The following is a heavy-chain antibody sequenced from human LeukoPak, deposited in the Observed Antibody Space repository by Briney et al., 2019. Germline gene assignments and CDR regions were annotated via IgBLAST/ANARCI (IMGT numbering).Heavy chain of an antibody. CDR3: ARYLVGPLVGSYYSHYMDV. CDR2: IYYSGST. J-gene: IGHJ6*03. CDR1: GGSISSYY. Sequence: SETLSLTCTVSGGSISSYYWSWIRQPPGKGLEWIGYIYYSGSTNYNPSLKSRVTISVDTSKNQFSLKLSSVTAADTAVYYCARYLVGPLVGSYYSHYMDVWGKGTTVTISS. V-gene: IGHV4-59*12. D-gene: IGHD2-2*01.